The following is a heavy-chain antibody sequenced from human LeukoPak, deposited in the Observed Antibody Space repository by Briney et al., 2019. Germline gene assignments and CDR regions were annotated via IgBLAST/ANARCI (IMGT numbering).Heavy chain of an antibody. D-gene: IGHD1-26*01. J-gene: IGHJ5*02. CDR1: GDSIISGGYC. V-gene: IGHV4-31*02. CDR2: IYYSGTT. CDR3: ARDPVGPGWLDP. Sequence: SETLSLTCTVSGDSIISGGYCWGWIRQHPGKGLEWIGYIYYSGTTYYNPSLKSRVTMSVDTSKNQFSLKLSSVTAADTAIYYCARDPVGPGWLDPWGQGTLVTVSS.